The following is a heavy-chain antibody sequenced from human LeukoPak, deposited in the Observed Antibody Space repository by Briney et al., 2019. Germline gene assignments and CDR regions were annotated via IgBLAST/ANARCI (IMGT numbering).Heavy chain of an antibody. CDR2: ISGSGGST. J-gene: IGHJ4*02. CDR3: AKTKPDSSRFLAQLVRRSGSYYFDY. V-gene: IGHV3-23*01. Sequence: GGSLRLSCAASGFTFSSYAMSWVRQAPGKGLEWVSAISGSGGSTYYADSVKGRFTISRDNSKNTLYLQMNSLRAEDTAVYYCAKTKPDSSRFLAQLVRRSGSYYFDYWGQGTLVTVSS. D-gene: IGHD6-13*01. CDR1: GFTFSSYA.